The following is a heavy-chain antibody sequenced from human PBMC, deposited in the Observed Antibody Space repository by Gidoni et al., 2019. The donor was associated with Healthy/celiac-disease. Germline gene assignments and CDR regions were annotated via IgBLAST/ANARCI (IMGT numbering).Heavy chain of an antibody. Sequence: EVQLVESGGGLVQPGRSLRLSCTASGFTFGDYAMSWFRQPPGKGLEWVGFIRSKAYGGTTEYAASVKGRFTISRDESKSIAYLQMNSLKTEDTAVYYCTRDPYPDCSGGSCYSDAFDIWGQGTMVTVSS. CDR2: IRSKAYGGTT. CDR3: TRDPYPDCSGGSCYSDAFDI. J-gene: IGHJ3*02. D-gene: IGHD2-15*01. V-gene: IGHV3-49*03. CDR1: GFTFGDYA.